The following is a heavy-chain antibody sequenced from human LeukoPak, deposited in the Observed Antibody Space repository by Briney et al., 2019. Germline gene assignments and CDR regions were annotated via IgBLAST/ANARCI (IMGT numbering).Heavy chain of an antibody. CDR2: IIPIFGTA. J-gene: IGHJ4*02. CDR3: ASGVFGVVNYYFDY. CDR1: GYTFTSYA. V-gene: IGHV1-69*05. Sequence: SVKVSCKASGYTFTSYAISWVRQAPGQGLEWMGGIIPIFGTANYAQKFQGRVTITTDESTSTAYMELSSLRSEDTAVYYCASGVFGVVNYYFDYWGQGTLVTVSS. D-gene: IGHD3-3*01.